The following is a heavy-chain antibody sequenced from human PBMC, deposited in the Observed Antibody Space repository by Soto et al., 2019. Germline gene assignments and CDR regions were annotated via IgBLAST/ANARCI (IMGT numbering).Heavy chain of an antibody. Sequence: QVQLVQSGAEVKKPGASVKVSCKASGYTFTRSGISWVRQAPGQGLEWMGWINGYNGNTNYAQKFQGRITMTTDTPTSKAYMELRSLRSDDTAVYYCARMGDVPYYYYGMDVWGKGTTVIVSS. CDR1: GYTFTRSG. CDR2: INGYNGNT. V-gene: IGHV1-18*01. CDR3: ARMGDVPYYYYGMDV. D-gene: IGHD3-16*01. J-gene: IGHJ6*04.